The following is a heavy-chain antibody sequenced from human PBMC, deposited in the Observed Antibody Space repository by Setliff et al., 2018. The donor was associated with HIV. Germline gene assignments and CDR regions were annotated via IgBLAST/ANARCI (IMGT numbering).Heavy chain of an antibody. D-gene: IGHD6-19*01. CDR2: IYTSGST. V-gene: IGHV4-61*09. J-gene: IGHJ4*02. CDR3: ASGREAVAGALHFDY. Sequence: SETLSLTCTVSGGSISNGYYYWSWIRQPAGKGLEWIGHIYTSGSTKYNPSLKSRVTISVDTSKNQFSLKLNSVTAADTAVYYCASGREAVAGALHFDYWGQGTLVTVSS. CDR1: GGSISNGYYY.